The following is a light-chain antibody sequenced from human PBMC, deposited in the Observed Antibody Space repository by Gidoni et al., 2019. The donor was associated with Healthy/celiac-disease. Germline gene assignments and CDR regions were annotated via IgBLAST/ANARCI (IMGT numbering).Light chain of an antibody. V-gene: IGKV3-20*01. CDR3: QQYGSSPT. CDR2: GAS. J-gene: IGKJ4*01. CDR1: QSVSSSY. Sequence: EILFTQSPGTRSLSPGERATLSCRASQSVSSSYLAWYQQKPGQAPRLLIYGASSRDTGIPDSCSGSGSGTDFTLTISRLEPEDFVVYDCQQYGSSPTFGGGTKVEIK.